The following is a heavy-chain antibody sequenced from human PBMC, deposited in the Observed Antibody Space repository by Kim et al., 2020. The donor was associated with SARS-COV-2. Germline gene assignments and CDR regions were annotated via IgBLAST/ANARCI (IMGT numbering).Heavy chain of an antibody. CDR3: ARHLGPLVGNYYRDHDAFDI. J-gene: IGHJ3*02. Sequence: SETLSLTCTVSGGSISSGSYYWGWIRQPPGKGLEWIGSIYYSGSTYYNPSLKSRVTISVYTSKNQFSLRLSSVTAADTAVYYCARHLGPLVGNYYRDHDAFDIWGQGTMVTVSS. D-gene: IGHD1-26*01. V-gene: IGHV4-39*01. CDR2: IYYSGST. CDR1: GGSISSGSYY.